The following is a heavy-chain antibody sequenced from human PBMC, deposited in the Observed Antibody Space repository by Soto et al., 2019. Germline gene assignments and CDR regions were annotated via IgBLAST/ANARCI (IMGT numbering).Heavy chain of an antibody. CDR3: ARANRRTPDY. CDR2: IIPILGVA. J-gene: IGHJ4*02. Sequence: QVQLVQSGAEVKKPGSSVKVSCKASGGTFSNYTISWVRQAPGQGLEWMGRIIPILGVANYAQKFQGRVTITADKSTTTAYMELSSLRSEDTAVYYCARANRRTPDYWGQGTLVTVSS. CDR1: GGTFSNYT. D-gene: IGHD2-15*01. V-gene: IGHV1-69*02.